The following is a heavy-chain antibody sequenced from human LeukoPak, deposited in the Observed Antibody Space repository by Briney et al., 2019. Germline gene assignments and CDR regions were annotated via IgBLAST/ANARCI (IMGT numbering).Heavy chain of an antibody. CDR3: ARVDYYDSSGYYFNNRFDP. D-gene: IGHD3-22*01. Sequence: PSETLSLTCTVSGGSISSYYWSWIRQPPGKGLEWIGYIYYSGSTNYNPSLKSRVTISVDTSKNQFSLKLSSVTAADTAVYYCARVDYYDSSGYYFNNRFDPWGQGTLVTVSS. CDR1: GGSISSYY. V-gene: IGHV4-59*01. J-gene: IGHJ5*02. CDR2: IYYSGST.